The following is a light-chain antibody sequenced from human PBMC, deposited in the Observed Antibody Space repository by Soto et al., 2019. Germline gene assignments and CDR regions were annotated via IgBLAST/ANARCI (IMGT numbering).Light chain of an antibody. CDR3: TSYTSSSTLV. J-gene: IGLJ2*01. Sequence: QSALTQPASVSGSAGQSITISCTGTSNDVGANNYVSWYQHHPGKAPKILIYEAANRPSGVSHRFSGSKSGNTASLTISGLQAEDEADYFCTSYTSSSTLVFGGGTKVTVL. V-gene: IGLV2-14*01. CDR2: EAA. CDR1: SNDVGANNY.